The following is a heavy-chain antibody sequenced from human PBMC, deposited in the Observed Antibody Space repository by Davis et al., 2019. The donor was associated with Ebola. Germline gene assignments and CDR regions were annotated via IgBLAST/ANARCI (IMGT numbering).Heavy chain of an antibody. CDR3: ARDEDV. CDR2: INGGNGDT. J-gene: IGHJ6*02. CDR1: GGTFSSYA. Sequence: ASVKVSCKASGGTFSSYAISWVRQAPGEGLEWVGWINGGNGDTKCSQKFQGRVTFTRDASASTAYMELSSLRSEDTAMYYCARDEDVWGQGTTVTVSS. V-gene: IGHV1-3*01.